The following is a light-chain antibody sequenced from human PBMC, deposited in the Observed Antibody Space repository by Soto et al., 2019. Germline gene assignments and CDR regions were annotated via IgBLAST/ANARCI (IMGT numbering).Light chain of an antibody. Sequence: DLQMTQSPSTLSASVGDRVTITCRASQSISTWLAWYQQKPGNAPKLLIYDASILESGVPSRFSGSGSGTEFTLTISSLQPDDFAIYYCQQYKTYSWAFGQGTKVEVK. J-gene: IGKJ1*01. V-gene: IGKV1-5*01. CDR1: QSISTW. CDR3: QQYKTYSWA. CDR2: DAS.